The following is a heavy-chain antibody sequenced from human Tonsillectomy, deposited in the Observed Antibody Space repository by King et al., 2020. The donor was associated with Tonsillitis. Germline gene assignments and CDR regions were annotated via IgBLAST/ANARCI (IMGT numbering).Heavy chain of an antibody. V-gene: IGHV4-59*08. J-gene: IGHJ6*02. CDR3: ARHLHARRNFIYYYGVDV. Sequence: VQLQESGPGLLKPSETLSLTCSVSGGSITNYYWSWIRQPPGKGLEWIGDIYYSGNTNYNPSLRSRVTISVDTSKKQFSLNLDSVTAADTAVYHCARHLHARRNFIYYYGVDVWGQGTTVIVSS. CDR1: GGSITNYY. CDR2: IYYSGNT.